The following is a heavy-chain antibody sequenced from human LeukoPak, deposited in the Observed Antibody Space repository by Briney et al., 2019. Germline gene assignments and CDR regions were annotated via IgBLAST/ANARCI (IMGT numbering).Heavy chain of an antibody. CDR3: AKDLIVGATTYYYYGMDV. Sequence: GGSLRLSCAAPGFTFSSYGMHWVRQAPGKGLEWVAAISYDGSNKYYADSVKGRFTISRDNSKNTLYLQMNSLRAEDTAVYYCAKDLIVGATTYYYYGMDVWGQGTTVTVSS. CDR1: GFTFSSYG. V-gene: IGHV3-30*18. J-gene: IGHJ6*02. CDR2: ISYDGSNK. D-gene: IGHD1-26*01.